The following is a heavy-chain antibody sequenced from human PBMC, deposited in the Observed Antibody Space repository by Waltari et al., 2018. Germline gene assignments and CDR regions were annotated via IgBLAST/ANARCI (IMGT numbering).Heavy chain of an antibody. CDR1: GDSMIGSDF. V-gene: IGHV4-4*02. D-gene: IGHD2-15*01. Sequence: QLQLHQSGPGLVKPSESLSLPCVVSGDSMIGSDFRSWVRQSPRKGLEWIGQVHRTGRTNYNPSLAGRVTVSIDTSNKQFSLTVSSPTAADTAIYYCARDRGRGLYLDSWGQGTLVTVSP. CDR3: ARDRGRGLYLDS. J-gene: IGHJ4*02. CDR2: VHRTGRT.